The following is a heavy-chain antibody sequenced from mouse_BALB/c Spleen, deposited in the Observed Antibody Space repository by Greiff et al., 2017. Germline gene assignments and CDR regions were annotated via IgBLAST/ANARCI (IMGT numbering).Heavy chain of an antibody. CDR1: GYAFTNYW. Sequence: VQLQQSGAELVRPGTSVKISCKASGYAFTNYWLGWVKQRPGHGLGWIGDIYPGSGNTYYNEKFKGKATLTADKSSSTAYMQLSSLTSEDSAVYFCARAVYYDYGAYWGQGTTLTVSS. CDR2: IYPGSGNT. CDR3: ARAVYYDYGAY. D-gene: IGHD2-4*01. J-gene: IGHJ2*01. V-gene: IGHV1-63*01.